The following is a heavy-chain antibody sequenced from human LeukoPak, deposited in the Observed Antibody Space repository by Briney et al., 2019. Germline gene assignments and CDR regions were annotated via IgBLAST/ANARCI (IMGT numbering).Heavy chain of an antibody. CDR1: GFTFSSYA. V-gene: IGHV3-15*01. CDR2: IKSKTDGGTT. Sequence: GGSLRLSCAASGFTFSSYAMNWVRQAPGKGLEWVGRIKSKTDGGTTDYAAPVKGRFTISRDDSKNTLYLQMNSLKIEDTAVYYCTTATESETYSRGYWGQGTLVTVSS. D-gene: IGHD1-26*01. CDR3: TTATESETYSRGY. J-gene: IGHJ4*02.